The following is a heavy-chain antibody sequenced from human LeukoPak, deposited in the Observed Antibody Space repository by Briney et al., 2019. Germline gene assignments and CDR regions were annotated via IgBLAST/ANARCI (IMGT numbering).Heavy chain of an antibody. D-gene: IGHD2-2*01. CDR2: IYYSGST. CDR1: GGSISSYY. Sequence: SETLSLTCTVSGGSISSYYWSWIRQPPGKGLEWIGYIYYSGSTNYNPSLKSRVTISVDTSKNQFSLKLSSVTAADTAVYYCARDSPLREYQLLGFDPWGQGTLVTVSS. J-gene: IGHJ5*02. V-gene: IGHV4-59*01. CDR3: ARDSPLREYQLLGFDP.